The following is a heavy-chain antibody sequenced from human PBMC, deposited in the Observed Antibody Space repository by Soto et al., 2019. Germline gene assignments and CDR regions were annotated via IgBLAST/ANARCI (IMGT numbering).Heavy chain of an antibody. D-gene: IGHD1-26*01. CDR1: GYIFTSYA. Sequence: VTVSCKTSGYIFTSYAIQWVRQAPGQRLEWMGWVNTGNGNTKYSQKFQGRVTITRDASANTAFMDLSSLISEDTAVYYCARAHIRSYKRGFDPGGHGTLVKGSS. J-gene: IGHJ5*02. CDR2: VNTGNGNT. CDR3: ARAHIRSYKRGFDP. V-gene: IGHV1-3*04.